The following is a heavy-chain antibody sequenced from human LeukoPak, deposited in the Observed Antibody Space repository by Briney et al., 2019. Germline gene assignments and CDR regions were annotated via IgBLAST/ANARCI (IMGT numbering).Heavy chain of an antibody. Sequence: ESLNISWKGSGYSFTSYWIDWVRQMPGKGMEWMGIIYPGDSDTRYSPSFQGQVTISADKSISTAYLQWSSLKASDTAMYYCARLRSSTSLNWYFDLWGRGTLVTVSP. J-gene: IGHJ2*01. CDR2: IYPGDSDT. D-gene: IGHD2-2*01. V-gene: IGHV5-51*01. CDR3: ARLRSSTSLNWYFDL. CDR1: GYSFTSYW.